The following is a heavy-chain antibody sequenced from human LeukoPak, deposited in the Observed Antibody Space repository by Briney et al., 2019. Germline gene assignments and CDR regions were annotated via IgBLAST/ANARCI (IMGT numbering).Heavy chain of an antibody. CDR1: GYSISSGYY. J-gene: IGHJ4*02. V-gene: IGHV4-38-2*02. CDR2: IYHSGST. Sequence: PSETLSLTCNVSGYSISSGYYWGWIRQPPGKGLEWIGTIYHSGSTYYNPSLKSRVTISVDTSKNQFSLKLSSVTAADTAIYYCARGISGSGSYGHFDYWGQGILVTVSS. D-gene: IGHD1-26*01. CDR3: ARGISGSGSYGHFDY.